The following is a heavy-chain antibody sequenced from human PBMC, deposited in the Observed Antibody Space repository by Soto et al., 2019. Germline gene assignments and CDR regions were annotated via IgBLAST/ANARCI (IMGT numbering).Heavy chain of an antibody. CDR2: ISGSGGST. V-gene: IGHV3-23*01. CDR1: GFTFSSYA. J-gene: IGHJ6*03. D-gene: IGHD3-3*01. Sequence: GGSLRLSCAASGFTFSSYAISWVRQAPGKGLEWVSAISGSGGSTYYADSVKGRFTISRDNSKNTLYLQMNSLRAEDTAVYYCAKAMDFGVVTRPSYMDVWGKGTTVTVSS. CDR3: AKAMDFGVVTRPSYMDV.